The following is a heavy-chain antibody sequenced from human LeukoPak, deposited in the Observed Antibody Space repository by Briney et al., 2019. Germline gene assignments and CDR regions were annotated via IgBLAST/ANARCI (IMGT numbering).Heavy chain of an antibody. D-gene: IGHD1-26*01. CDR3: ASLQNIVGATPLPDY. V-gene: IGHV4-39*07. CDR2: IYYSGTT. J-gene: IGHJ4*02. CDR1: GGSISSSTYY. Sequence: SETLSLTCTVSGGSISSSTYYWGWIRQPPGKGLEWIGTIYYSGTTYYNPSLKSRVTISIDTSTNQFSLKLNSLTAADTAVYYCASLQNIVGATPLPDYWGQGTLVTVSS.